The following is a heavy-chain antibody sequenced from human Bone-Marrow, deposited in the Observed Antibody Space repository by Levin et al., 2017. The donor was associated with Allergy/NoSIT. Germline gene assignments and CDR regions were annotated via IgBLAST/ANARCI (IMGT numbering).Heavy chain of an antibody. V-gene: IGHV1-8*01. CDR3: AIDYGDYGRTVDY. CDR2: MNPNSGNT. Sequence: GESLKISCKASGYTFTSYDINWVRQATGQGLEWMGWMNPNSGNTGYAQKFQGRVTMTRNTSISTAYMELSSLRSEDTAVYYCAIDYGDYGRTVDYWGQGTLVTVSS. CDR1: GYTFTSYD. J-gene: IGHJ4*02. D-gene: IGHD4-17*01.